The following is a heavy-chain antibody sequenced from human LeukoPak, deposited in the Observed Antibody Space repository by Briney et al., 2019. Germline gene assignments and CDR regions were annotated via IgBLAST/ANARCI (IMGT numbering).Heavy chain of an antibody. J-gene: IGHJ4*02. CDR1: GFTFSSYA. D-gene: IGHD3-10*01. Sequence: GGSLRLSCAASGFTFSSYAMSWVRQAPGRGLEWVSAISGSGGSTYYADSVQGRFTISRDNSKNTLYLQMNSLRAEDTAVYYCAKAGLWFGELIDYWGQGTLVTVSS. CDR3: AKAGLWFGELIDY. V-gene: IGHV3-23*01. CDR2: ISGSGGST.